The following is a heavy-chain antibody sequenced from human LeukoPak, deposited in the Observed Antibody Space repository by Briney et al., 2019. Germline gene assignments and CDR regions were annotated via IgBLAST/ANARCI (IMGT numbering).Heavy chain of an antibody. J-gene: IGHJ4*02. Sequence: SGGSLRLSCAASGFTFSSYSMNWVRQAPGKGLEWVSYISSSSSTIYYADSVKGRFTISRDNAKNSLYLQMNSLRAEDTAVYYCARDQSWELRPGYFDYWGQGTLVTVSS. CDR2: ISSSSSTI. D-gene: IGHD1-26*01. CDR3: ARDQSWELRPGYFDY. CDR1: GFTFSSYS. V-gene: IGHV3-48*04.